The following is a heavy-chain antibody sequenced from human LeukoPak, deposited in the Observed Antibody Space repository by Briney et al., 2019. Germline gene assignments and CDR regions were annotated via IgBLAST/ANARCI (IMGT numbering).Heavy chain of an antibody. CDR3: TRANIAAAGPFDY. CDR2: IYHSGST. V-gene: IGHV4-30-2*05. D-gene: IGHD6-13*01. J-gene: IGHJ4*02. Sequence: PSQTLSLTCAVSGGSISSGGYSWSWIRQPPGKGLEWIGYIYHSGSTYYNPSLKSRVTISEDTSKNQFSLKLSAVTAADTAVYYCTRANIAAAGPFDYWGQGTLVTVSS. CDR1: GGSISSGGYS.